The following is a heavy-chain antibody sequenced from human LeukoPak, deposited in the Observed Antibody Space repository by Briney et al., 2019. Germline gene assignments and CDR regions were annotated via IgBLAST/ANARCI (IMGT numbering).Heavy chain of an antibody. CDR3: ARGVDYYGV. D-gene: IGHD3-10*01. J-gene: IGHJ4*02. V-gene: IGHV4-38-2*02. CDR1: GYSITSGFF. CDR2: INHSGRT. Sequence: PSETLSLTCTVSGYSITSGFFWVWIRQPPGKGLEWIGEINHSGRTNYNPSLKSRVTISVDTSKKQFSLKLSSVTAADTAVYYCARGVDYYGVWGQGTLVTVSS.